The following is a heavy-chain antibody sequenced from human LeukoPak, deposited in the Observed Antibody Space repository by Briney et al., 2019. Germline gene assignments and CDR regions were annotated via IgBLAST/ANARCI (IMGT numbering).Heavy chain of an antibody. CDR2: ISHSGST. V-gene: IGHV4-34*01. CDR1: GGSFSGYY. CDR3: ALAATPPNYYYYYMDV. J-gene: IGHJ6*03. D-gene: IGHD2-15*01. Sequence: PSETLSLTCAVYGGSFSGYYWSWIRQPPGKGLEWIGEISHSGSTNYNPSLKSRVTISVDTSKNQFSLKLSSVTAADTAVYYCALAATPPNYYYYYMDVWGKGTTVTVSS.